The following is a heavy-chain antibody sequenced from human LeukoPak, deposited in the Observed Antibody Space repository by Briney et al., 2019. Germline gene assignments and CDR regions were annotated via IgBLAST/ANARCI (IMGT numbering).Heavy chain of an antibody. CDR3: ARVRHIVVVTAIPDYFDY. J-gene: IGHJ4*02. Sequence: PSETLSLTCTVSGGSISSGGYYWSWIRQHPGKGLEWIGYIYYSGSTYYNPSLKSRVTISVDTSKNQFSLKLSSVTAADTAVYYCARVRHIVVVTAIPDYFDYWGQGTLVTVSS. V-gene: IGHV4-31*03. CDR1: GGSISSGGYY. CDR2: IYYSGST. D-gene: IGHD2-21*02.